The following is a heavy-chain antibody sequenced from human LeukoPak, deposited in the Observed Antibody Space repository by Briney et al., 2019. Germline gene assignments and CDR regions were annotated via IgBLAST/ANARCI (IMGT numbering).Heavy chain of an antibody. D-gene: IGHD4-23*01. Sequence: SETLSLTCTVSGGSISSYYWSWNRQPPGRGLEWIGYIYYSGSTNYNPSLKSRVTISVDTSKNQFSLKLSSVTAADTAVYYCARGTTVAYYFDYWGQGTLVTVSS. CDR1: GGSISSYY. CDR3: ARGTTVAYYFDY. J-gene: IGHJ4*02. CDR2: IYYSGST. V-gene: IGHV4-59*08.